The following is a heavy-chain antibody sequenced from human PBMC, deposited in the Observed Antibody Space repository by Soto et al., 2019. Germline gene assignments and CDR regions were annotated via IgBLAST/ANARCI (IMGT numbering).Heavy chain of an antibody. Sequence: SGTLSLTCAVYGGSFSGYYWSWIRQPPGKGLEWIGEINHSGSTNYNPSLKSRVTISVDTSKNQFSLKLSSVTAADTAVYYCASTRGYRYRHRDWYFALWGRASLLTVSS. D-gene: IGHD5-18*01. CDR3: ASTRGYRYRHRDWYFAL. J-gene: IGHJ2*01. CDR2: INHSGST. CDR1: GGSFSGYY. V-gene: IGHV4-34*01.